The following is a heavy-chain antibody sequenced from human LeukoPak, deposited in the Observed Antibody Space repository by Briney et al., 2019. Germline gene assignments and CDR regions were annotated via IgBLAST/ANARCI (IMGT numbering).Heavy chain of an antibody. CDR1: GFTFSIYA. CDR3: ERDSRGVAAPDR. D-gene: IGHD6-13*01. J-gene: IGHJ5*02. V-gene: IGHV3-23*01. Sequence: PGGSLRLSCAASGFTFSIYAMSWVRQAPGEGLEWASAISSNGGSTYYADSGKGRFIISRDNSKNTLYLQMSSLRAEDTAVYYCERDSRGVAAPDRWGQGTLVTVSS. CDR2: ISSNGGST.